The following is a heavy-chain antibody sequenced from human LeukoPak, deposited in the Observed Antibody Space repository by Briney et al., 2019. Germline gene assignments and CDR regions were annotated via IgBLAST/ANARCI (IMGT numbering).Heavy chain of an antibody. J-gene: IGHJ3*02. D-gene: IGHD6-19*01. CDR1: GFTFSSYA. CDR3: ARDAPYSGGCCAFDN. Sequence: PGGSLRLSCVGSGFTFSSYALQWLRQAPGKGLEWVAVISADGSKKYYADSVKGRFTMSRDNSKNTLFLQMNSLRTEDTAVCYCARDAPYSGGCCAFDNWGQGTTVTVSS. V-gene: IGHV3-30-3*01. CDR2: ISADGSKK.